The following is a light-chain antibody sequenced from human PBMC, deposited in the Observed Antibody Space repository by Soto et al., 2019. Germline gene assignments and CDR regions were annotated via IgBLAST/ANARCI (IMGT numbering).Light chain of an antibody. CDR1: SGHTNYA. CDR2: LNSDGSH. V-gene: IGLV4-69*01. J-gene: IGLJ2*01. CDR3: QAWGTGIVV. Sequence: QLVLTQSPSASASLGASVKLTCSLSSGHTNYAIAWHQQHPEKGPRHLMKLNSDGSHSKGNGIPDRFSGSASGAERYLTISSLQSEDEADYYCQAWGTGIVVFGGGTKLTVL.